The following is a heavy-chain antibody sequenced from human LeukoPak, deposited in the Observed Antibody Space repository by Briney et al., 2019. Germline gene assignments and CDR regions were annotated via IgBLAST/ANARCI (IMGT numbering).Heavy chain of an antibody. D-gene: IGHD6-13*01. Sequence: SETLSLTCTVSGYSISSGYYWGWIRQPPGKGLEWIGNFYHGGSSYYNPSLKSRVTMSGDTSKNQFSLNLSSVTAADTAVYYCARVTTSSWFEGYFDYWGQGTLVTVSS. CDR2: FYHGGSS. V-gene: IGHV4-38-2*02. J-gene: IGHJ4*02. CDR3: ARVTTSSWFEGYFDY. CDR1: GYSISSGYY.